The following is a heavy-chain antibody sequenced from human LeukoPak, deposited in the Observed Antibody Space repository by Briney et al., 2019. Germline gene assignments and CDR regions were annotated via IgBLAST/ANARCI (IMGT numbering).Heavy chain of an antibody. J-gene: IGHJ5*02. V-gene: IGHV3-30-3*01. Sequence: GGSLRLSCSASGFTFRCYAMHWVRQAPGKGLEWVAVISYDGGNKYYADSVKGRVTISRDNSKNTLYLEINSLRAEDTAVYYCAKDRGNYSPVRFDPWGQGTLVTVSS. D-gene: IGHD3-16*01. CDR3: AKDRGNYSPVRFDP. CDR1: GFTFRCYA. CDR2: ISYDGGNK.